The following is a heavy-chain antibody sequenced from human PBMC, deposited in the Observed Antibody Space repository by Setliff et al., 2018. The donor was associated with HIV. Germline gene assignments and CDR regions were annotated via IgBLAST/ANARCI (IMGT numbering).Heavy chain of an antibody. CDR1: GGSISSGGYY. D-gene: IGHD6-19*01. CDR2: FYRSGNS. CDR3: ARDKAVAGNHRPYYFDY. V-gene: IGHV4-39*02. J-gene: IGHJ4*02. Sequence: SETLSLTCTVSGGSISSGGYYWGWIRQPPGKGLEWIGSFYRSGNSYYKPSLKSRVTISVDTSENHFSLRLSSVTAADTAVYYCARDKAVAGNHRPYYFDYWGQGTLVTVSS.